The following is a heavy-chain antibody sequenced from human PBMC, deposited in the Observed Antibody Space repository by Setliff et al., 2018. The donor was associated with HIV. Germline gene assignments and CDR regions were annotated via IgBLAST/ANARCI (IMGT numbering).Heavy chain of an antibody. CDR2: IYPGDSHT. CDR1: GFNFNTYW. V-gene: IGHV5-51*01. Sequence: PGESLKISCKGSGFNFNTYWIAWVRQMPGKGLEWMGVIYPGDSHTTYSPSFQGQVTISADKSISTAYLQWSSLKASDTAIYYCARSGTYYGVDVWGQGTTVTVSS. D-gene: IGHD1-1*01. CDR3: ARSGTYYGVDV. J-gene: IGHJ6*02.